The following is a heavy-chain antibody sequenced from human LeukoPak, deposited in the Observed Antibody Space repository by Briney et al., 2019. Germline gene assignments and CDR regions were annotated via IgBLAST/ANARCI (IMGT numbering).Heavy chain of an antibody. V-gene: IGHV3-23*01. CDR1: GFTFSSYA. CDR3: ARGKTYYDILTGLGY. CDR2: ISAGGDIT. J-gene: IGHJ4*02. D-gene: IGHD3-9*01. Sequence: GGSLRLSCTASGFTFSSYAMSWVRQAPGKGLEWISSISAGGDITHYADSMQGRFTISRDNSKNTLYLQMNSLRAEDTAVYYCARGKTYYDILTGLGYWGQGTLVTVSS.